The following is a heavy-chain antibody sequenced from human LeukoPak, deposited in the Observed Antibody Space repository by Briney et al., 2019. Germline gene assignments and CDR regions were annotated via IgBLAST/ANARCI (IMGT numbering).Heavy chain of an antibody. Sequence: SETLSLTCTVAGGSISSYYWSWIRQPPGKGLEWIGYIYYSGSTNYNPSLKSRVTISVDTSKNQFSLKLSSVTAADTAVYYCARLDSGTHALDYWGQGTLVTVSS. J-gene: IGHJ4*02. CDR3: ARLDSGTHALDY. D-gene: IGHD1-26*01. V-gene: IGHV4-59*08. CDR1: GGSISSYY. CDR2: IYYSGST.